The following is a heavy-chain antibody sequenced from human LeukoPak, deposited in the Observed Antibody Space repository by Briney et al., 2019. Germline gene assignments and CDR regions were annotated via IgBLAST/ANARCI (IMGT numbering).Heavy chain of an antibody. CDR1: GFTFSGSA. D-gene: IGHD4-17*01. CDR2: IRSKANSYAT. Sequence: PGGSLRLSCAASGFTFSGSAMHWVRQASGKGLEWVGRIRSKANSYATAYAVSVKGRFTISRDDSKNTAYLQMNSLKTEDTAVYYCTRHGMTTVTGSDYWGQGTLVTVSS. V-gene: IGHV3-73*01. CDR3: TRHGMTTVTGSDY. J-gene: IGHJ4*02.